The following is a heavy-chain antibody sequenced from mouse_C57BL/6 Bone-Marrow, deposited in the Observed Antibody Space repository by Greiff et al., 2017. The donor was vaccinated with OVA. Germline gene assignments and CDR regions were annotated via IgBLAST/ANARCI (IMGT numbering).Heavy chain of an antibody. CDR2: IYPGGGYT. J-gene: IGHJ3*01. CDR1: GYTFTNYW. CDR3: ARDDYGFAY. Sequence: LVESGAELVRPGTSVKMSCKASGYTFTNYWIGWAKQRPGHGLEWIGDIYPGGGYTNYNEKFKGKATLTADKSSSTAYMQFSSLTSEDSAIYYCARDDYGFAYWGQGTLVTVSA. D-gene: IGHD2-4*01. V-gene: IGHV1-63*01.